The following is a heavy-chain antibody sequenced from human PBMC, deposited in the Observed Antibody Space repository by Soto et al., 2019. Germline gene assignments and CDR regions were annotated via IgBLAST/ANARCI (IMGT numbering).Heavy chain of an antibody. CDR1: GFTFSSYS. CDR2: ISSSSSYI. Sequence: GGSLRLSCAASGFTFSSYSMNWVCQAPGKGLEWVSSISSSSSYIYYADSVKGRFTISRDNAKNSLYLQMNSLRAEDTAVYYCARDFDGYSSSWSAPFDYWGQGTLVTVSS. V-gene: IGHV3-21*01. CDR3: ARDFDGYSSSWSAPFDY. D-gene: IGHD6-13*01. J-gene: IGHJ4*02.